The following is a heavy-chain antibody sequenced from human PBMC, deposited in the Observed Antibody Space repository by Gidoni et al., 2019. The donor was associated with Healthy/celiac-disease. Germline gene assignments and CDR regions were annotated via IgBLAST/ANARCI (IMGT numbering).Heavy chain of an antibody. J-gene: IGHJ3*02. CDR2: INPTSGGT. D-gene: IGHD6-6*01. Sequence: QVQLVQSGAEVKKPGASVKVSCKASGYTFTGYYMHWVRQAPGQGLEWMGWINPTSGGTNYAQKFQGRVTMTRDTSISTAYMELSRLRSDDTAVYYCARGSSDRDDEFDIWGQGTMVTVSS. CDR3: ARGSSDRDDEFDI. CDR1: GYTFTGYY. V-gene: IGHV1-2*02.